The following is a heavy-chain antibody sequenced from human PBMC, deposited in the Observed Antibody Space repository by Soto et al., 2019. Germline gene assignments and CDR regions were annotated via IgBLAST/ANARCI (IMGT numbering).Heavy chain of an antibody. J-gene: IGHJ2*01. V-gene: IGHV3-15*01. CDR1: GFTFSNAW. Sequence: EVQLVESGGGLVKPGGSLRLSCAASGFTFSNAWMSWVRQAPGKGLEWVGRIKSKTDGGTTDYAAPVKGRFTISRDDSKNTLYLQMNSLKTADTAVYYCTTGPPRKTYSGYDYSWYFDLWGRGTLVTVSS. CDR3: TTGPPRKTYSGYDYSWYFDL. CDR2: IKSKTDGGTT. D-gene: IGHD5-12*01.